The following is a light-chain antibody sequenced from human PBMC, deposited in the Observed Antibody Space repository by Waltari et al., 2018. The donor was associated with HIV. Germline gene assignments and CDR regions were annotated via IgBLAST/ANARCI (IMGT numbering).Light chain of an antibody. Sequence: SYVLTQPPSVSVAPNQTATVACIGEKIGLRDVHWYRQRSGQAPEVVMHDDRDRATGIPGRIICSNSGDMATLTIASAEAGDEAVYYCQVWGATDDWVFGGGTKLTVL. CDR2: DDR. CDR1: KIGLRD. CDR3: QVWGATDDWV. J-gene: IGLJ3*02. V-gene: IGLV3-21*02.